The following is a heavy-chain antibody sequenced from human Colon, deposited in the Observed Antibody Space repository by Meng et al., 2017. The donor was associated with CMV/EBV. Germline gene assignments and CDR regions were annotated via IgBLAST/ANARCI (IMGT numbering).Heavy chain of an antibody. CDR2: IYHSGST. CDR3: AGITGTLDY. V-gene: IGHV4-39*07. J-gene: IGHJ4*02. D-gene: IGHD1-20*01. CDR1: GGSISTSDYD. Sequence: SETLSLTCTVSGGSISTSDYDWGWIRQPPGKGLEWIGSIYHSGSTYYNPSLMSRVTISVDTSKNQFSLKLSSVPAADTAVYYCAGITGTLDYWGQGTLVTVSS.